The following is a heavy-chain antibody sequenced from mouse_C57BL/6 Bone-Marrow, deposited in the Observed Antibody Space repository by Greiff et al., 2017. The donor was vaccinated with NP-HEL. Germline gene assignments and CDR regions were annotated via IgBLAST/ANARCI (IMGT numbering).Heavy chain of an antibody. Sequence: VQLQQSGAELVKPGASVKISCKASGYTFTDYYINWVKQRPGQGLEWIGKIGPGSGSTYYNEKFKGKATLTADKSSSTAYMQLSSLTSEDSAVYFCARRVYYYGSSYYAMDYWGQGTSVTVSS. CDR1: GYTFTDYY. CDR3: ARRVYYYGSSYYAMDY. D-gene: IGHD1-1*01. CDR2: IGPGSGST. V-gene: IGHV1-77*01. J-gene: IGHJ4*01.